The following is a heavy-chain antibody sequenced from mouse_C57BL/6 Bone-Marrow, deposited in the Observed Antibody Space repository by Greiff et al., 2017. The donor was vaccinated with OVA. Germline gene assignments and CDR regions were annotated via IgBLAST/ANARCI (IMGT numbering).Heavy chain of an antibody. Sequence: EVKLQESGGGLVQPGESLKLSCESNEYEFPSHDMSWVRKTPEKRLELVAAINSDGGSTYYPDTMERRFIISRDNTKKTLYLQMSRLRSEDTALYYCARPLMVTTDGLGYWGQGTTLTVSS. J-gene: IGHJ2*01. V-gene: IGHV5-2*01. D-gene: IGHD2-2*01. CDR3: ARPLMVTTDGLGY. CDR2: INSDGGST. CDR1: EYEFPSHD.